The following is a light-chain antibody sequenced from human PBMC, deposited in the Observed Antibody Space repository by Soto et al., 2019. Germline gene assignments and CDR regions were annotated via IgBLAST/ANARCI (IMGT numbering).Light chain of an antibody. CDR2: AAS. J-gene: IGKJ5*01. CDR3: QQYGNSPIT. CDR1: QSISSY. V-gene: IGKV1-39*01. Sequence: DTQMTQSPSSLSTSVGDRVTITCRASQSISSYLNWYHQKPGKAPKLLVSAASILESGVPSRFSGSGSGTDFTLTISRLEPEDFAVYYCQQYGNSPITFGQGTRLEI.